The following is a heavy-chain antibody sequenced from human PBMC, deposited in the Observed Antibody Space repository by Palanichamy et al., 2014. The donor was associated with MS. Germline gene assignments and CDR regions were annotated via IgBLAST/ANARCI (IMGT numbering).Heavy chain of an antibody. D-gene: IGHD3-10*01. CDR3: ANRGELFAY. J-gene: IGHJ4*02. Sequence: EVQLVEVWGRRWYSLGVPSRLSCAASGFTFSSYAMSWVRPGSRERGLEWVSAISGSGGSTYYADSVKGRFTISRDNSKNTLYLQMNSLRAEDTAVYYCANRGELFAYWGQGTLVTVSS. V-gene: IGHV3-23*04. CDR2: ISGSGGST. CDR1: GFTFSSYA.